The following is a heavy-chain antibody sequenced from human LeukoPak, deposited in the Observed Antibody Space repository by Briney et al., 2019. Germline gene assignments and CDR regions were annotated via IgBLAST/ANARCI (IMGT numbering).Heavy chain of an antibody. D-gene: IGHD5-24*01. V-gene: IGHV4-61*08. Sequence: SETLSLTCTVSGGSISSGDYYWSWIRQPPGKGLEWIGYIYYSGSTNYNPSLKSRVTISVDTSKNQFSLKLSSVTAADTAVYYCARDDGDGQDYWGQGTLVTVSS. CDR3: ARDDGDGQDY. CDR1: GGSISSGDYY. J-gene: IGHJ4*02. CDR2: IYYSGST.